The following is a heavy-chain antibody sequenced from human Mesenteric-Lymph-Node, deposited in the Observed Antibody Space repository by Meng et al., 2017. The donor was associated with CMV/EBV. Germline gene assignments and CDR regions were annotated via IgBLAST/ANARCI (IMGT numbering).Heavy chain of an antibody. CDR1: GFTFSSYA. CDR2: ISYDGSNK. Sequence: GESLKISCAASGFTFSSYAMHWVRQAPGKGLEWVAVISYDGSNKYYADSVKGRFTISRDNSKNTLYLQMNSLRAEDTAVYYCARDHNRNYGYCYYYGMDVWGQGTTVTVSS. J-gene: IGHJ6*02. V-gene: IGHV3-30-3*01. D-gene: IGHD1-7*01. CDR3: ARDHNRNYGYCYYYGMDV.